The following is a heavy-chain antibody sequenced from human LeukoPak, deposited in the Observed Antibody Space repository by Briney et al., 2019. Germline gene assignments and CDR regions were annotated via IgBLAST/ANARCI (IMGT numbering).Heavy chain of an antibody. Sequence: PGGSLRLSCAASGFTFSSYWMSWVRQAPGKGLEWVANIKQDGSEKYYVDSVKGRFTISRDNAKNSLYLQMNSLRAEDTAVYYCARELGIIAAAGILRYYFDYWGQGTLVTVSS. D-gene: IGHD6-13*01. CDR3: ARELGIIAAAGILRYYFDY. CDR1: GFTFSSYW. CDR2: IKQDGSEK. V-gene: IGHV3-7*01. J-gene: IGHJ4*02.